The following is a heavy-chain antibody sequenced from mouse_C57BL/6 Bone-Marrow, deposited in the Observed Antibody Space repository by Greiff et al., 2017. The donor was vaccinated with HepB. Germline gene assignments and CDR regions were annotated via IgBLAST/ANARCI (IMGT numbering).Heavy chain of an antibody. CDR3: ARDANYSNYDAMDY. J-gene: IGHJ4*01. V-gene: IGHV7-1*01. CDR2: SRNKANDYTT. Sequence: EVKLVESGGGLVQSGRSLRLSCATSGFTFSDFYMEWVRQAPGKGLEWIAASRNKANDYTTEYSASVKGRFIVSRDTSQSILYLQMNALRAEDTAIYYCARDANYSNYDAMDYWGQGTSVTVSS. CDR1: GFTFSDFY. D-gene: IGHD2-5*01.